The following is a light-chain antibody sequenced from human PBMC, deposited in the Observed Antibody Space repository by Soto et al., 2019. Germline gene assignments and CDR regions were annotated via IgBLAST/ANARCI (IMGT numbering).Light chain of an antibody. CDR3: QSYDSSLSVPYV. V-gene: IGLV1-40*01. J-gene: IGLJ1*01. CDR2: DNN. Sequence: QSVLTQPPSVSGAPGQRVTISCTGSSSNIGAGYDVHWYQQLPGTAPKPLIYDNNSRPSGVPDRFSGSKSGTSASLAITGLQAEDDADYYCQSYDSSLSVPYVSGTGTKATVL. CDR1: SSNIGAGYD.